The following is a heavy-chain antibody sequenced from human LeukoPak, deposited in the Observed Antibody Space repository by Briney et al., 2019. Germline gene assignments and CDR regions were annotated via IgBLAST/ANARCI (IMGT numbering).Heavy chain of an antibody. V-gene: IGHV3-30*03. J-gene: IGHJ4*02. CDR1: GFTFSTYH. CDR3: AREAGTSGRAGYFDY. D-gene: IGHD1-7*01. Sequence: GRSLRLSCAASGFTFSTYHMHWVRQAPGKGLEWVALISSDADNKVYADSVKGRFTISRDNSKNTLYLQMNGLSTDDSAVHYCAREAGTSGRAGYFDYWGQGSLVTVSS. CDR2: ISSDADNK.